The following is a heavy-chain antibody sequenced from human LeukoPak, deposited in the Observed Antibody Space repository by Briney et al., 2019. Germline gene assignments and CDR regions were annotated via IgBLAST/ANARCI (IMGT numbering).Heavy chain of an antibody. CDR3: ARDPTSSWETAFDI. J-gene: IGHJ3*02. CDR2: IRYDGSNK. V-gene: IGHV3-30*02. CDR1: GFTSSSYG. D-gene: IGHD1-26*01. Sequence: PGGSLRLSCAASGFTSSSYGMHWVRQAPGKGLEWVSFIRYDGSNKYYADSVKGRFTISRDDAKNSLYLQMNSLRAEDTAVYYCARDPTSSWETAFDIWGQGTTVTVSS.